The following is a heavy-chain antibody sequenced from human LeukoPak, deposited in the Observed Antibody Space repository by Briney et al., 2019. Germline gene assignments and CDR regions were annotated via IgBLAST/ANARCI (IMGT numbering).Heavy chain of an antibody. CDR3: VRDDSGSVIRGVLHY. CDR2: IYLDGSKI. CDR1: GFTLSSYA. J-gene: IGHJ4*02. V-gene: IGHV3-33*01. Sequence: PGGSLRPSCTASGFTLSSYAIHWVRQAPGKGLEWVSVIYLDGSKIYYADSVKGRFTLSRDNSKNTLYLQMNSLIAEDTAVYYCVRDDSGSVIRGVLHYWGQGALVTVSS. D-gene: IGHD3-10*01.